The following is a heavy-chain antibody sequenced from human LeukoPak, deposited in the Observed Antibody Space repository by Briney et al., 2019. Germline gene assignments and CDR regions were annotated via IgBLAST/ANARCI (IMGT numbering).Heavy chain of an antibody. Sequence: GGSLRLSCAASGFTVSSNYMSWVRQAPGKGLEWVANIKQDGSEKYYVDSVKGRFTISRDNAKNSLYLQMNSLRAEDTAVYYCASPIRGSGWSYYYCGMDVWGQGTTVTVSS. CDR3: ASPIRGSGWSYYYCGMDV. CDR1: GFTVSSNY. CDR2: IKQDGSEK. V-gene: IGHV3-7*01. D-gene: IGHD6-19*01. J-gene: IGHJ6*02.